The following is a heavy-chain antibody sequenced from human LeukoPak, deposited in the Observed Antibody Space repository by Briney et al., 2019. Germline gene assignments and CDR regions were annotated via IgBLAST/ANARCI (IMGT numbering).Heavy chain of an antibody. V-gene: IGHV3-23*01. J-gene: IGHJ4*01. Sequence: GGSLRLSCAASGFSFRNSAMAWVRQAPGKGLQWVATISGTGGGTFYAESVKGRFTISRDNLKNTMFLQMSSLRVEDTATYYCATHYDTSGYLYLDFWGHGTLVTVSS. CDR2: ISGTGGGT. CDR1: GFSFRNSA. CDR3: ATHYDTSGYLYLDF. D-gene: IGHD3-22*01.